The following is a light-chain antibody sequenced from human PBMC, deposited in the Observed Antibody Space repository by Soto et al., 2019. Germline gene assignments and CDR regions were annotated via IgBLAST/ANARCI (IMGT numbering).Light chain of an antibody. Sequence: EIVMTQSPATLSVSPGERATLSCRASQSVSSTLAWYQQKPGQAPGLLIYGASTRATDIPARFSGSGSGTEFTLTISSLQSEDFAVYYCQQYYNWPRTCGQGTKVEIK. CDR2: GAS. CDR1: QSVSST. J-gene: IGKJ1*01. CDR3: QQYYNWPRT. V-gene: IGKV3-15*01.